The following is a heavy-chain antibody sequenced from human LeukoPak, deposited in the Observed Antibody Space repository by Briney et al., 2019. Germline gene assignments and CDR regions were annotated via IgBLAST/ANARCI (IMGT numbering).Heavy chain of an antibody. J-gene: IGHJ4*02. V-gene: IGHV4-38-2*02. CDR1: GHSISSGYY. D-gene: IGHD5-12*01. CDR2: INHSGST. Sequence: SETLSLTCSVSGHSISSGYYWGWIRQPPGKGLEWIGEINHSGSTNYNPSLKSRVTISVDTSKNQFSLKLRSVTAADTAVYYCASLGGDIDGSKFDYWGQGTLVTVSS. CDR3: ASLGGDIDGSKFDY.